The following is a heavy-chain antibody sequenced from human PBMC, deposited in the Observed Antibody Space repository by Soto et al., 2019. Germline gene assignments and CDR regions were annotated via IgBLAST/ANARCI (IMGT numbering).Heavy chain of an antibody. CDR3: ARGGTLYYYDSSGYYDYFDY. J-gene: IGHJ4*02. CDR2: ISYDGSNK. Sequence: QVQLVESGGGVVQPGRSLRLSCAASGFTFSSYAMHWVRQAPGKGLEWVAVISYDGSNKYYADSVKGRFTISRDNSKNTLYLQMNSLRAEDTAVYYCARGGTLYYYDSSGYYDYFDYWGQGTLVTVSS. CDR1: GFTFSSYA. D-gene: IGHD3-22*01. V-gene: IGHV3-30-3*01.